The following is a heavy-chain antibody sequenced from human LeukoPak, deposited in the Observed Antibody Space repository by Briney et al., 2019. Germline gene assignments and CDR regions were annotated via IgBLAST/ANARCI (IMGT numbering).Heavy chain of an antibody. CDR3: ARYPKLGATKAFDY. Sequence: SETLSLTCAVYGGSFSGYYWSWIRQPPGKGLEWIGEINHSGSTNYNPSLKSRVTISVDTSKNQFSLKLSSVTAADTAVYYCARYPKLGATKAFDYWGQGTLVTVSS. V-gene: IGHV4-34*01. D-gene: IGHD5-12*01. CDR2: INHSGST. CDR1: GGSFSGYY. J-gene: IGHJ4*02.